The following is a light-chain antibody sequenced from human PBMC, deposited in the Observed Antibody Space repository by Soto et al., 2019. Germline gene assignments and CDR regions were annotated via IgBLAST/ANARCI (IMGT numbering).Light chain of an antibody. Sequence: SYELTQPPSVSVSPGQTASITCSGDKLGDKYASWYQQRPGQSPVLVIYQGNKRPSGIPERFSGSNSGNTATLTISGTQAMDEADYYCQAWDSSVVFGGGTKLTVL. CDR2: QGN. J-gene: IGLJ2*01. CDR3: QAWDSSVV. CDR1: KLGDKY. V-gene: IGLV3-1*01.